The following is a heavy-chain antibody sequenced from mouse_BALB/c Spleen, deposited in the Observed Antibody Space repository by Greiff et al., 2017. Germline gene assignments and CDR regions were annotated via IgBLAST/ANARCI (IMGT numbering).Heavy chain of an antibody. CDR3: ANYYGSRAWFAY. CDR2: ISSGGSYT. V-gene: IGHV5-6*01. CDR1: GFTFSSYG. Sequence: EVKVVESGGDLVKPGGSLKLSCAASGFTFSSYGMSWVRQTPDKRLEWVATISSGGSYTYYPDSVKGRFTISRDNAKNTLYLQMSSLKSEDTAMYYCANYYGSRAWFAYWGQGTLVTVSA. D-gene: IGHD1-1*01. J-gene: IGHJ3*01.